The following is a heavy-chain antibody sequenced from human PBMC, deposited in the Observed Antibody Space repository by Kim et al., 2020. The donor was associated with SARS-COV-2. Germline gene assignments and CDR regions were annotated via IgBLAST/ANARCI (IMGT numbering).Heavy chain of an antibody. CDR2: IYYSEST. CDR3: ARDPHSLWFGEFSWFDP. J-gene: IGHJ5*02. Sequence: SETLSLTCTVSGGSISSYYWSWIRQPPGKGLEWIGYIYYSESTNYNPSLKSRVTISVDTSKNQFSLKLSSVTAADTAVYYCARDPHSLWFGEFSWFDPWGQGTLVTVSS. V-gene: IGHV4-59*13. CDR1: GGSISSYY. D-gene: IGHD3-10*01.